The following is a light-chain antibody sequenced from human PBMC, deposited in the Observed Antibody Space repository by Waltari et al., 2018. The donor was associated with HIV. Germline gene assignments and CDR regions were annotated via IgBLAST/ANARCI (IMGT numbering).Light chain of an antibody. CDR3: QSYDSSNHWV. CDR2: EDN. V-gene: IGLV6-57*04. CDR1: SGSIASKH. Sequence: NFMLPQPHSVSESPGKTVTISCTRSSGSIASKHVQWYQQRPGSAPTPVIYEDNQRPSGLPDRFSGSIDSSSNSASLTISGLKTEDEADYYCQSYDSSNHWVFGGGTKLTVL. J-gene: IGLJ3*02.